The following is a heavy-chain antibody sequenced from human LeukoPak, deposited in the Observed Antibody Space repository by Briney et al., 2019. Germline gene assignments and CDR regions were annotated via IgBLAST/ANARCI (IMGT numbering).Heavy chain of an antibody. V-gene: IGHV3-48*03. CDR3: ARAFFYGSGSYSVSYFDY. D-gene: IGHD3-10*01. CDR2: ISSSGSTI. Sequence: GGSLRLSCAASGFTFSSYEMTWVRQAPGKGLEWVSYISSSGSTIYYADSVKGRFTISRDNAKNSLYPQMNSLRAEDTAVYYCARAFFYGSGSYSVSYFDYWGQGTLVTVSS. J-gene: IGHJ4*02. CDR1: GFTFSSYE.